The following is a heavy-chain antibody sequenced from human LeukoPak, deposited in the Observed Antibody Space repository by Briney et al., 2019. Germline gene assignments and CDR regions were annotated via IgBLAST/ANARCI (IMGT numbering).Heavy chain of an antibody. D-gene: IGHD2-21*01. CDR3: AKVGRHSYVGAFDI. J-gene: IGHJ3*02. Sequence: PGRSLRLSCAASGFTFDDYATHWVRQAPGKGLEWVSGISWNSGSIGYADSVKGRFTISRDNAKNSLYLQMNSLRAEDTALYYCAKVGRHSYVGAFDIWGQGTMVTVSS. V-gene: IGHV3-9*01. CDR1: GFTFDDYA. CDR2: ISWNSGSI.